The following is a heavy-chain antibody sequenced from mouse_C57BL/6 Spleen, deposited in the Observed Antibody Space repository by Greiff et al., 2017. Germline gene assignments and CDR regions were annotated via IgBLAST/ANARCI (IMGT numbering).Heavy chain of an antibody. CDR1: GYTFTSYW. CDR2: IHPNSGST. V-gene: IGHV1-64*01. D-gene: IGHD1-1*01. Sequence: QVQLQQPGAELVKPGASVKLSCKASGYTFTSYWMHWVKQRPGQGLEWIGMIHPNSGSTNYNEKFKSKATLTVDKSSSTAYMQLSSLTSEDSAVYYCARYLYGSSYDYWAQGTTLTVSS. CDR3: ARYLYGSSYDY. J-gene: IGHJ2*01.